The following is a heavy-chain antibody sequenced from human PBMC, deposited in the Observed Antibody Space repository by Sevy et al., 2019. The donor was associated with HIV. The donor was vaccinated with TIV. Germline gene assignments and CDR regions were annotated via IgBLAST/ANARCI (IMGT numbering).Heavy chain of an antibody. V-gene: IGHV3-30*02. J-gene: IGHJ6*02. CDR2: IDYDENKR. D-gene: IGHD3-3*01. CDR3: AILGSDHDFWSGGYPGLDV. Sequence: GGSLRLSCGTSGFIFSNYGFHWVRQAPGKGLEWVAFIDYDENKRYYANSVKGRFTISRDNSKNTLYLQMNSLRPEDTAVFYCAILGSDHDFWSGGYPGLDVWGLGTTVTVSS. CDR1: GFIFSNYG.